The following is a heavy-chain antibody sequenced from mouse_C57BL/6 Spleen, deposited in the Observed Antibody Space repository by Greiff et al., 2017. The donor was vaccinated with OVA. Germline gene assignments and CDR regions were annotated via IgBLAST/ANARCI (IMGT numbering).Heavy chain of an antibody. V-gene: IGHV14-3*01. CDR1: GFNIKNHY. Sequence: VQLQQSVAELVRPGASVKLSCTASGFNIKNHYMPWVKQRHEQSLEWVGRIDPENGNTKYAPKLKGKATITADTYYTTAYLQLSSLTSEDTAIDYCPYDGFAYWGQGTLVTVSA. J-gene: IGHJ3*01. CDR2: IDPENGNT. CDR3: PYDGFAY. D-gene: IGHD2-14*01.